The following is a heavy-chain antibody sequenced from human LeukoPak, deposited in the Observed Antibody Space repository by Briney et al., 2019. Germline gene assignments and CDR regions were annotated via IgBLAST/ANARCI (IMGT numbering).Heavy chain of an antibody. CDR1: GFTFSSYA. V-gene: IGHV3-23*01. Sequence: RGSLRLSSAAPGFTFSSYAMSSVPQAPGKGLEWVSAIIGGVGSTYSADSVKGRFAISRDNSKNTRYLQMNSLRADDTAVYYCAKSPALAGFDYWGQGTLVTVSS. D-gene: IGHD6-19*01. CDR2: IIGGVGST. J-gene: IGHJ4*02. CDR3: AKSPALAGFDY.